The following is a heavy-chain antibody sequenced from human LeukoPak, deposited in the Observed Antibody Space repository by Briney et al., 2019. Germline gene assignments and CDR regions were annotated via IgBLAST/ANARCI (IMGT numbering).Heavy chain of an antibody. J-gene: IGHJ4*02. CDR3: AKDQRSSSPDY. CDR2: INADSSNR. D-gene: IGHD6-13*01. CDR1: GFTFSSHA. Sequence: GGSLRLSCAASGFTFSSHALIWLRQTPRKGLEWVSGINADSSNRHYADSVKGRFTISGDNSKNTLYLQMNSLRAEDTAVYYCAKDQRSSSPDYWGQGTLVTVSP. V-gene: IGHV3-23*01.